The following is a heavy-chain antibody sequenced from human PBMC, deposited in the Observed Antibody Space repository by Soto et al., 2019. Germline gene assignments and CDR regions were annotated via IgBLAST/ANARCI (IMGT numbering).Heavy chain of an antibody. V-gene: IGHV2-26*01. J-gene: IGHJ6*03. D-gene: IGHD3-3*01. CDR1: GFSLSNARMG. Sequence: QVTLKESGPVLVKPTETLTLTCTVSGFSLSNARMGVSWIRQPPGKALEWLAHIFSNDEKSYSTSLKSRLTISKGTSKSQVVLTMTNMDPVDTATYYCARILGDYDFWSGYYRTPDYYYYMDVWGKGTTVTVSS. CDR3: ARILGDYDFWSGYYRTPDYYYYMDV. CDR2: IFSNDEK.